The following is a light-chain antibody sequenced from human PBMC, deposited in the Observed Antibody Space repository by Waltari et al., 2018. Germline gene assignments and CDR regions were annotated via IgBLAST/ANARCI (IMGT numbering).Light chain of an antibody. CDR1: QGISSW. CDR3: QQGYNTPRT. J-gene: IGKJ1*01. CDR2: AAS. Sequence: DIQMTQSPSSLSASVGDKVTITCRASQGISSWLAWYQQKPGKAPKLLIYAASSLQSWVPSRFSGSGSGTDYTLTISSLQPEDFATYYCQQGYNTPRTFGQGTKVEIK. V-gene: IGKV1-12*01.